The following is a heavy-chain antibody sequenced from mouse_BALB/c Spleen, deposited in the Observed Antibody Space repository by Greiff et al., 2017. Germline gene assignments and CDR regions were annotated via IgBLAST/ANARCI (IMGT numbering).Heavy chain of an antibody. V-gene: IGHV5-12-2*01. Sequence: EVQLMESGGGLVPPGGSLKLSCAASGFTFSSYTMSWVRQTPEKRLEWVAYISNGGGSTYYPDTVKGRFTISRDTAKNTLCLQMSSLKSEAAAMYYCAGRGWDDDGAWFAYWGQGTLVTVSA. CDR2: ISNGGGST. D-gene: IGHD2-4*01. J-gene: IGHJ3*01. CDR3: AGRGWDDDGAWFAY. CDR1: GFTFSSYT.